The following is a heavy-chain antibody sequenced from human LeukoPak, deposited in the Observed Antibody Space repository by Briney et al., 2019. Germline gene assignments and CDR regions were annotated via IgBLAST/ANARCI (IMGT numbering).Heavy chain of an antibody. CDR2: ISSSGSTI. CDR1: GFTFSSYE. J-gene: IGHJ6*03. V-gene: IGHV3-48*03. Sequence: GGSLRPSCAASGFTFSSYEMNWVRQAPGKGLEWVSYISSSGSTIYYADSVKGRFTISRDNAKNSLYLQMNSLRAEDTAVYYCARGPSGWSNMDVWGKGTTVTVSS. CDR3: ARGPSGWSNMDV. D-gene: IGHD6-19*01.